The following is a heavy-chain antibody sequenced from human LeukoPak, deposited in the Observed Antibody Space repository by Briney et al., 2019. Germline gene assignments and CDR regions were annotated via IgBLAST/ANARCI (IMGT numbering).Heavy chain of an antibody. CDR1: GGSFSGYY. J-gene: IGHJ3*02. Sequence: SETLSLTCAVYGGSFSGYYWSWIRQPPGKGLEWIGEINHSGSTNYNPSLKSRVTISVDTSKNQFSLKLSSVTAADTAVYYCARVFWRTHAFDIWGQGTMVNVSS. CDR3: ARVFWRTHAFDI. V-gene: IGHV4-34*01. D-gene: IGHD3-3*01. CDR2: INHSGST.